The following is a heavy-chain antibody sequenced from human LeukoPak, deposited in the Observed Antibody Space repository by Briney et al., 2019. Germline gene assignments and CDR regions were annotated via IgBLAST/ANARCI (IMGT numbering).Heavy chain of an antibody. CDR2: IIPILGIA. D-gene: IGHD4-17*01. Sequence: GASVKVSCKASGYTFTTYYMHWVRQAPGQGLEWMGRIIPILGIANYAQKFQGRVTITADKSTSTAYMELSSLRSEDTAVYYCARSAQYGDLDYFDYWGQRTLVTVSS. CDR3: ARSAQYGDLDYFDY. V-gene: IGHV1-69*02. CDR1: GYTFTTYY. J-gene: IGHJ4*02.